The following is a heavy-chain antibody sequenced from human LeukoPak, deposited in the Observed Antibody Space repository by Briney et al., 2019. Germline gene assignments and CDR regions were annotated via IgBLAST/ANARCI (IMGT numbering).Heavy chain of an antibody. CDR1: GGTFSSYA. CDR2: IIPIFGTA. J-gene: IGHJ6*03. CDR3: ASFGSGSYYNYYYYMDV. Sequence: SVKVSCKASGGTFSSYAISWVRQAPGQGLEWRGRIIPIFGTANYAQKFQGRVTITTDESTSTAYMELSSLRSEDTAVYYCASFGSGSYYNYYYYMDVWGKGTTVTVSS. D-gene: IGHD3-10*01. V-gene: IGHV1-69*05.